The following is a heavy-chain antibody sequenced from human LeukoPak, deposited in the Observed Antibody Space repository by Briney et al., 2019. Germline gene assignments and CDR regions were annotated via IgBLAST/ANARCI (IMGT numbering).Heavy chain of an antibody. CDR1: GFTFDDYA. V-gene: IGHV3-9*01. CDR2: ISWNSGSI. CDR3: ARPSRRDLVGAPPDAFDI. J-gene: IGHJ3*02. D-gene: IGHD1-26*01. Sequence: GGSLRLSCAASGFTFDDYAMHWARQAPGKGLEWVSGISWNSGSIGYADSVKGRFTISRDNAKNSLYLQMNSLRSDDTAVYYCARPSRRDLVGAPPDAFDIWGQGTMVTVSS.